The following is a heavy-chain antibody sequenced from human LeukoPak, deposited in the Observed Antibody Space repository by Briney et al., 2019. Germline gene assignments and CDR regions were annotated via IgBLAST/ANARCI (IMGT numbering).Heavy chain of an antibody. CDR2: INHSGST. J-gene: IGHJ4*02. D-gene: IGHD5-18*01. CDR3: ASNVDTAMVPYY. Sequence: SETLSLTCSVYGGSFSGYFWTYIRQPPGKGLEWIGEINHSGSTNYNPSLKSRVTISVDTSKNQFSLKLSSVTAADTAVYYCASNVDTAMVPYYWGQGTLVTVSS. CDR1: GGSFSGYF. V-gene: IGHV4-34*01.